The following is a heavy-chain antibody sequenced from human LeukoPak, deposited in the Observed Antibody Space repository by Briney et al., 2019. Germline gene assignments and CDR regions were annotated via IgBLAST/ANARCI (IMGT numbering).Heavy chain of an antibody. Sequence: PGGSLRLSCAASGFMFSSYWMNWGRQAPGKGLVWVSRINSDGNYTTYADSVKCRFTISRDNAKNTLSLQMNSLRAGVTAVYYCAREYSSGWTSDYWGQGTLVTVSS. CDR1: GFMFSSYW. CDR3: AREYSSGWTSDY. J-gene: IGHJ4*02. V-gene: IGHV3-74*01. D-gene: IGHD6-19*01. CDR2: INSDGNYT.